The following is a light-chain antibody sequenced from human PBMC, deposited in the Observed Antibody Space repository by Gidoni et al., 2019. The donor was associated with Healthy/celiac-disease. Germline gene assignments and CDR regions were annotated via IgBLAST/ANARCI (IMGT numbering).Light chain of an antibody. CDR2: DAS. Sequence: EIVLTQSPATLSLSPGARATLSCRPSQSVSSYLAWYQQKPGQAPRLLIYDASNRATGIPARFSGSGSGTDFTLTISSLEPEDFAVYYCQQRSNWPTFGQGTKLEIK. V-gene: IGKV3-11*01. CDR3: QQRSNWPT. J-gene: IGKJ2*01. CDR1: QSVSSY.